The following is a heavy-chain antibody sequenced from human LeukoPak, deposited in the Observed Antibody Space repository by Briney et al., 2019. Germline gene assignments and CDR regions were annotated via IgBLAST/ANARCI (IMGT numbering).Heavy chain of an antibody. Sequence: SETLSLTCAVSGGSFGGYYWSWIRQPPGKGLEWIGEINHSGSINYNPSLKSRVTISVDTSKKQFSLKVSSVTAADTAVYFCATKLYGDRSFDIWGQGTMVTVFS. V-gene: IGHV4-34*01. CDR3: ATKLYGDRSFDI. D-gene: IGHD4-17*01. J-gene: IGHJ3*02. CDR2: INHSGSI. CDR1: GGSFGGYY.